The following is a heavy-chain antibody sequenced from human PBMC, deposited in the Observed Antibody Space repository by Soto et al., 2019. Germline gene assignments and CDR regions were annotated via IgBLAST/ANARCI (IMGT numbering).Heavy chain of an antibody. CDR3: ARGAYYDSSGYYSIEYFQH. Sequence: LSLTCTVSGGSISSGGYYWSWIRQHPGKGLEWIGYIYYSGSTYYNPSLKSRVTISVDTSKNQFSLKLSSVTAADTAVYYCARGAYYDSSGYYSIEYFQHWGQGTLVTVSS. V-gene: IGHV4-31*03. J-gene: IGHJ1*01. D-gene: IGHD3-22*01. CDR2: IYYSGST. CDR1: GGSISSGGYY.